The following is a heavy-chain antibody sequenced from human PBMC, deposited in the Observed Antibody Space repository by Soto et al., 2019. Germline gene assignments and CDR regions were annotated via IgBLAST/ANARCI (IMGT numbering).Heavy chain of an antibody. CDR2: ISYDGSNK. CDR1: GFTFSSYA. D-gene: IGHD2-15*01. J-gene: IGHJ6*02. CDR3: ARGDREDIAVVVGARPGEYGVDV. V-gene: IGHV3-30-3*01. Sequence: QVQLVESGGGVVQPGRSPRLSCAASGFTFSSYAMHWVRQAPGKGLECVAVISYDGSNKFYRDSVKGRFTISRDNSKNTLFLQLNSLRYEDTAVYYCARGDREDIAVVVGARPGEYGVDVWGQGTTVTVSS.